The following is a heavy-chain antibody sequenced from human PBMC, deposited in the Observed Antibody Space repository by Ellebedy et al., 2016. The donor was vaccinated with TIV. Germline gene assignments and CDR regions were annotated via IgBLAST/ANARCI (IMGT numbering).Heavy chain of an antibody. CDR1: GYSFTNYD. D-gene: IGHD2-21*01. Sequence: AASVKVSCKASGYSFTNYDINWVRQAPGQGLEWMGWMNPNSGDTGSAQKFQGRVIMTRSTSTGTAYLELRSLRSEDTAVYYCARVSNGNTVVDYWGQGTLVTVSS. J-gene: IGHJ4*02. CDR2: MNPNSGDT. V-gene: IGHV1-8*01. CDR3: ARVSNGNTVVDY.